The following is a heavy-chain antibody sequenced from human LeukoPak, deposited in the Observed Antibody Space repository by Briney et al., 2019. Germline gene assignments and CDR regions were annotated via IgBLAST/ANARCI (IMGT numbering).Heavy chain of an antibody. D-gene: IGHD2-8*01. Sequence: PSQTLSLTCTVSGGSISSGDYYWSWIRQPPGKGLEWIGEINHSGSTNYNPSLKSRVTISVDTSKNQFSLKLSSVTAADTAVYYCARGQMVYAILVKKYFDYWGQGTLVTVSS. CDR1: GGSISSGDYY. J-gene: IGHJ4*02. CDR2: INHSGST. CDR3: ARGQMVYAILVKKYFDY. V-gene: IGHV4-30-4*08.